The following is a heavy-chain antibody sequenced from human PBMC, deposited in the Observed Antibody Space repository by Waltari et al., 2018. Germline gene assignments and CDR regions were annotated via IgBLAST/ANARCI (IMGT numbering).Heavy chain of an antibody. Sequence: QLQLQESGSGLVKPSQTLSLTCAVSGGSISSGGYSWSWIRQPPGKGLEWIGYIYHSGSTDTNPSLESRVTISLDRSKNQFSLKLSSVTAADTAVYYCARVDFCAWYFDLWGRGTLVTVSS. J-gene: IGHJ2*01. CDR2: IYHSGST. CDR3: ARVDFCAWYFDL. CDR1: GGSISSGGYS. V-gene: IGHV4-30-2*01. D-gene: IGHD3-3*01.